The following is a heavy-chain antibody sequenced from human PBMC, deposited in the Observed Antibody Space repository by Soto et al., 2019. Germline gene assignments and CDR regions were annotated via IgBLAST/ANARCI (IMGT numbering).Heavy chain of an antibody. J-gene: IGHJ4*02. CDR3: ARDGETTVEATAYGGIAD. V-gene: IGHV1-46*03. Sequence: GASVKVSCKASGYTFINYYMHWVRQAPGRGLESVGAINPNGGSTAYAQSFQGRVTLTRDPSTSTVYMELTSLRSEDTALYYCARDGETTVEATAYGGIADWGQGTMVNVSS. D-gene: IGHD2-15*01. CDR2: INPNGGST. CDR1: GYTFINYY.